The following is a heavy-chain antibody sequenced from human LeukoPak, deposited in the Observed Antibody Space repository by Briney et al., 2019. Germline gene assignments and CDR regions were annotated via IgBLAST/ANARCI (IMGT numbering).Heavy chain of an antibody. V-gene: IGHV6-1*01. Sequence: SQTLSLTCAISGDSVSSNSAAWNWIRQSPSRGLEWLGRTYYRSKWYSDYAISVKSRITINPDTSKNQFSLQLNSVTPEDTAVYYCARDLWVEWELLGRFDYWGQGTLVTVSS. CDR1: GDSVSSNSAA. J-gene: IGHJ4*02. CDR3: ARDLWVEWELLGRFDY. CDR2: TYYRSKWYS. D-gene: IGHD1-26*01.